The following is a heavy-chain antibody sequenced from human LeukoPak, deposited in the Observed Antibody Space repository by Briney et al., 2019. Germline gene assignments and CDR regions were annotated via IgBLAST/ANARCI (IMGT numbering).Heavy chain of an antibody. CDR2: INPNSGGT. Sequence: ASVKVSCKASGYTFTGYYMHWVRQAPGQGLEWMGWINPNSGGTNYAQKFQGRVTMTRDTSISTAYMELSRLRSDDTAVYYCAREYFDWISKPTMDVWGKGTTVIVSS. V-gene: IGHV1-2*02. J-gene: IGHJ6*03. CDR3: AREYFDWISKPTMDV. CDR1: GYTFTGYY. D-gene: IGHD3-9*01.